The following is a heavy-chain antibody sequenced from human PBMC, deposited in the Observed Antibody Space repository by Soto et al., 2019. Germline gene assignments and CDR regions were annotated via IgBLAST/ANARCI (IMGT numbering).Heavy chain of an antibody. Sequence: GASVKVCCKASGYTFTSCGRSWVRQDPGQGLEWMGWISAYNGNTNYAQKLQGRVTMTTDTSTSTAYMELRSLRSDDTAVYYCARGYAFNYYYGMDVWGQGTTVTVSS. V-gene: IGHV1-18*01. CDR1: GYTFTSCG. CDR2: ISAYNGNT. CDR3: ARGYAFNYYYGMDV. J-gene: IGHJ6*02. D-gene: IGHD2-2*01.